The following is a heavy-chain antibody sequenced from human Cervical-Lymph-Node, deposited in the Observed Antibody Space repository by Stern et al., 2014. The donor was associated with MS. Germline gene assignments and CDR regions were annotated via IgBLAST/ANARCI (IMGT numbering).Heavy chain of an antibody. V-gene: IGHV5-51*01. D-gene: IGHD2-8*02. J-gene: IGHJ4*02. CDR3: ARGSAGAGAFFDY. Sequence: EVQLEESGAEVKKPGESLKISCKGSGYTFSNSWIGWVRQMPGRGLEGMGIIYPGDSDTRYSPSFQGQITISADKSISTAYLQWNSLKASDTAIFYCARGSAGAGAFFDYWGQGTLVTVSS. CDR2: IYPGDSDT. CDR1: GYTFSNSW.